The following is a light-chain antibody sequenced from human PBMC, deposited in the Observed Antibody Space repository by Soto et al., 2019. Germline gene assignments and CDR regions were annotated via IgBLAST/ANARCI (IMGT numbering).Light chain of an antibody. V-gene: IGKV3-15*01. CDR2: GAS. J-gene: IGKJ5*01. CDR3: QQYNNWPIT. Sequence: IVMTQSPATLSVSPWGRATLSCRASQSISDTLAWHQQKPGQAPRLLIYGASTRATGIPARFSGSGSGTEFTLTISSLQSEDFAVYYCQQYNNWPITFGQGTRLEIK. CDR1: QSISDT.